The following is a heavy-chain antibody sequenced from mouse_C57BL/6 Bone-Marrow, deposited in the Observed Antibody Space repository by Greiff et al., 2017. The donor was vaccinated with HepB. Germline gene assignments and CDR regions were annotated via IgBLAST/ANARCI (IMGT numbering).Heavy chain of an antibody. V-gene: IGHV1-15*01. CDR2: IDPETGGT. D-gene: IGHD2-2*01. CDR1: GYTFTDYE. CDR3: TRTGRLRRDFAY. Sequence: QVQLQQSGAELVRPGASVKLSCKASGYTFTDYEMHWVKQTPVHGLEWIGAIDPETGGTTYNQKFKGKAILTADKSSSTAYMQLRSLTSEDSAVYYCTRTGRLRRDFAYWGQGTLVTVSA. J-gene: IGHJ3*01.